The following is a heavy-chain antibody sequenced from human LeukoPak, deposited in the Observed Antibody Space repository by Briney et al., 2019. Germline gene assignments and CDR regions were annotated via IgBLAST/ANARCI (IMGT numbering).Heavy chain of an antibody. CDR1: GLIFSSYD. CDR2: IGTAGDT. Sequence: GGSLRLSCAASGLIFSSYDMHWVRQATGKALECVSSIGTAGDTYYPGSVRGRFTISRENAKNSLYLQMNSLRAGDTAVYYCARAPKGASYFDYWGQGTLVTVSS. J-gene: IGHJ4*02. V-gene: IGHV3-13*01. D-gene: IGHD1-26*01. CDR3: ARAPKGASYFDY.